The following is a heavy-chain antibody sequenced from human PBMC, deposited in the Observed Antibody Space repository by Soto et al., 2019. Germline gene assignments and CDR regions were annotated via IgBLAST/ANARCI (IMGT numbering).Heavy chain of an antibody. D-gene: IGHD6-13*01. CDR3: ARVYSSSWYVRYYYYGTDV. CDR2: IIPIFGTA. Sequence: QVQLVQSGAEVKKPGSSVKVSCKASGGTFSSYAISWVRQAPGQGLEWMGGIIPIFGTANYAQKFQGRVTITADESTSTAYMELSSLRSEDTAVYYCARVYSSSWYVRYYYYGTDVWGQGTTVTVSS. V-gene: IGHV1-69*01. J-gene: IGHJ6*02. CDR1: GGTFSSYA.